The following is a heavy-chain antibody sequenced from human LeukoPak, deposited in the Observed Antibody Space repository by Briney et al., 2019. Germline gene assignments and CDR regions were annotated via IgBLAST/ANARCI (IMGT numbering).Heavy chain of an antibody. CDR3: AREDTAMVWDNWFDP. CDR2: IYTSGST. Sequence: PSETLSLTCTVSGGSISSYYWSRIRQPAGKGLEWIGRIYTSGSTNYNPSLKSRVTMSVDTSKNQFSLKLSSVTAADTAVYYCAREDTAMVWDNWFDPWGQGTLVTVSS. CDR1: GGSISSYY. V-gene: IGHV4-4*07. J-gene: IGHJ5*02. D-gene: IGHD5-18*01.